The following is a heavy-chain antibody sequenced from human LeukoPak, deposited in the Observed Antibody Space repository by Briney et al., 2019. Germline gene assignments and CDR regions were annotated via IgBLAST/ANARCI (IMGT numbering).Heavy chain of an antibody. V-gene: IGHV1-18*01. Sequence: ASVKVSCKASGYTFTDYALTWVRQAPGQGLEWMGWISPDNGNTNYAQKLQGRVTMTTDTSTSTAYMELRSLRSDDTAVYYCARVVFSGYSSGWYEDYWGQGTLVTVSS. CDR2: ISPDNGNT. CDR3: ARVVFSGYSSGWYEDY. J-gene: IGHJ4*02. D-gene: IGHD6-19*01. CDR1: GYTFTDYA.